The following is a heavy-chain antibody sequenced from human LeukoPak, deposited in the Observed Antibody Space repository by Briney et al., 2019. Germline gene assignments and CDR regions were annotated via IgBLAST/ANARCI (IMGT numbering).Heavy chain of an antibody. V-gene: IGHV3-48*01. D-gene: IGHD1-26*01. CDR3: ASGVGRVGSNFDF. J-gene: IGHJ4*02. CDR2: ISASSSAI. CDR1: GFSLGDFA. Sequence: GGSLTLSCVASGFSLGDFAMDWVRQAPGKGLEWVSYISASSSAIFYGDSVKGRFTISRDNTKNSLFLQMDNLRAEDSAVYYCASGVGRVGSNFDFWGQGTLVTVSS.